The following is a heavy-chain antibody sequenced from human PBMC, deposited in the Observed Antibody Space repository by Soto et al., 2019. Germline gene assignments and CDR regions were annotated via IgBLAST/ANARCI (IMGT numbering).Heavy chain of an antibody. Sequence: QVQLLESGGDVVQPGRSLRLSCAASGFIFSNFGMHWVRQAPGKGLEWVAAIYNDGHTKEYADSVKDRFTGSRDNSKNILYLQMDRLRAEDTASYYCTTWQGSLNYDSWGQGNLVTVSS. CDR2: IYNDGHTK. CDR1: GFIFSNFG. D-gene: IGHD2-15*01. CDR3: TTWQGSLNYDS. V-gene: IGHV3-30*19. J-gene: IGHJ4*02.